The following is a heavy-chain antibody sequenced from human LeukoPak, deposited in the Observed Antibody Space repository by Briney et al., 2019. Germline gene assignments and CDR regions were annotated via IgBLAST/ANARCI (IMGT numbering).Heavy chain of an antibody. CDR1: GASIISDTYY. J-gene: IGHJ4*02. D-gene: IGHD3-22*01. CDR2: IYYSGST. CDR3: ARNFYASSGYYLDDFYFDF. V-gene: IGHV4-39*07. Sequence: ETLSLTCTVSGASIISDTYYWGWIRQPPGKGLEWIGSIYYSGSTYYSPSLKSRVTMSVDTSTNQFSLKLTSVTAADTALYYCARNFYASSGYYLDDFYFDFWGQGTLVTVSS.